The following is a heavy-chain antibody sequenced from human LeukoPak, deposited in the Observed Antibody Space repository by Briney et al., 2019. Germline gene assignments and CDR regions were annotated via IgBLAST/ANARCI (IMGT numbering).Heavy chain of an antibody. D-gene: IGHD1-26*01. CDR3: ARHTYSLFDP. Sequence: SETLSLTCTVSGGSINSDYYYWSWIRQHPGKGLEWIGGISSSGNTYYNPSLKSRITISIDTSKNHFSLKLSSVSAADTAVYYCARHTYSLFDPWGQGTLVTVSS. J-gene: IGHJ5*02. CDR1: GGSINSDYYY. CDR2: ISSSGNT. V-gene: IGHV4-39*01.